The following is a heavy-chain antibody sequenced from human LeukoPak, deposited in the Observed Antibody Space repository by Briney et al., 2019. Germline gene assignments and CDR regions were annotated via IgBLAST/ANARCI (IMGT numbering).Heavy chain of an antibody. Sequence: SVKVSCKAPGGTFSSYAISWVRQAPGQGLEWMGGIIPIFGTANYAQKFQGRVTITADESTSTAYMELSSLRSEDTAVYYCARVVVNLAVSVAGYYFDYWGQGTLVTVSS. J-gene: IGHJ4*02. CDR2: IIPIFGTA. D-gene: IGHD6-19*01. CDR3: ARVVVNLAVSVAGYYFDY. V-gene: IGHV1-69*13. CDR1: GGTFSSYA.